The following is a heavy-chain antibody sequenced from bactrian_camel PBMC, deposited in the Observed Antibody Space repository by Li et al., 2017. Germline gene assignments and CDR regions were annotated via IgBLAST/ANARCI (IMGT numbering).Heavy chain of an antibody. J-gene: IGHJ4*01. V-gene: IGHV3S54*01. CDR2: IYTGGAYT. Sequence: HVQLVESGGGSVQAGGALRLSCVASGYIGGSTSMGWFRQGPGKEREGVAAIYTGGAYTNYGESVKGRFTISLDNDKVYLQMNSLKAEDTCMYYCVDVPFAKCGGWEHTSSAFGSWGQGTQVTVS. CDR1: GYIGGSTS. D-gene: IGHD5*01. CDR3: VDVPFAKCGGWEHTSSAFGS.